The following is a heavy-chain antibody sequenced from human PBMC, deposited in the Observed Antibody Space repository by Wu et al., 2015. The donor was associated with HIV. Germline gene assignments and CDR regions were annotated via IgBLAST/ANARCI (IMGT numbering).Heavy chain of an antibody. Sequence: QVHLMQFGAEVKKPGSSVKVSCKASGYTFTSFNINWIRHAPGRGLEWLGWLNPKSGSAGFGRDFQGRISMTKNNSISTVYMELSGLTSDDTAIYYCARVGVLLTSAELLEYFQHWGQGTRVVVSS. V-gene: IGHV1-8*02. CDR1: GYTFTSFN. CDR2: LNPKSGSA. D-gene: IGHD1-26*01. J-gene: IGHJ1*01. CDR3: ARVGVLLTSAELLEYFQH.